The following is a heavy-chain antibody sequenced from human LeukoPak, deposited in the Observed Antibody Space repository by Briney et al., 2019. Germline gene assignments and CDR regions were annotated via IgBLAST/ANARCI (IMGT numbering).Heavy chain of an antibody. CDR3: ARLYYYYYYMDV. Sequence: SGTLSLTCAVSGGSISSSNWWSWVRQPPGKGLEWIGEIYHSGSTNYNPSLKSRVTISVDTSKNQFSLKLSSVTAADTALYYCARLYYYYYYMDVWGKGTTVTIFS. CDR1: GGSISSSNW. V-gene: IGHV4-4*02. J-gene: IGHJ6*03. CDR2: IYHSGST.